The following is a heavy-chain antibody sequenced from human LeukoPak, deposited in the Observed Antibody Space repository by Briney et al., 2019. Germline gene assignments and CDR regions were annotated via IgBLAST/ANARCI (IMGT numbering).Heavy chain of an antibody. J-gene: IGHJ4*02. D-gene: IGHD3-22*01. CDR3: AKGGVYYYDSSGYDDYFDN. V-gene: IGHV3-23*01. CDR1: GFTFSNSA. CDR2: ISGSGGST. Sequence: GGSLRLSCAASGFTFSNSAMSWVRQAPGKGLEWVSAISGSGGSTYYADSVKGRFTISRDNSKNTLSLQMSSLRAEDTAVYYCAKGGVYYYDSSGYDDYFDNWGQGTLVTVSS.